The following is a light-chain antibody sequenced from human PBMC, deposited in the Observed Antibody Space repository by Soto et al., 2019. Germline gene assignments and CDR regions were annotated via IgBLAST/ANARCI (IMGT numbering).Light chain of an antibody. Sequence: AIQMTQSPSSLCASVGDRVTITCRAGQGIRNELGWYQQKTGKAPKLLIYAASTLQSGVPSRFSGGGSGTEFTLIVSSLQPDDFANYYCQQYHAYPYTFGQGTTGDIK. CDR3: QQYHAYPYT. CDR1: QGIRNE. CDR2: AAS. J-gene: IGKJ2*01. V-gene: IGKV1-6*01.